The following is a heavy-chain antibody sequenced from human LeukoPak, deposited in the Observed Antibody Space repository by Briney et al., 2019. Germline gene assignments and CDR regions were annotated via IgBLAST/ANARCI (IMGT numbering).Heavy chain of an antibody. CDR3: ARGTYIVATRHFDY. J-gene: IGHJ4*02. Sequence: PSETLCLTCTGSGGSISSYYWSWIRQPPGKGLEWIGYIYHSGSTNYNPSLKSRVTISVDTSKNQFSLKLSSVTAADTAVYYCARGTYIVATRHFDYWGQGTLVTVSS. D-gene: IGHD5-12*01. CDR2: IYHSGST. V-gene: IGHV4-59*01. CDR1: GGSISSYY.